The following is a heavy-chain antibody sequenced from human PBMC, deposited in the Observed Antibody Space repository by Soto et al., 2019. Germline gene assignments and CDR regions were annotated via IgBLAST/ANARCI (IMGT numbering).Heavy chain of an antibody. CDR3: AREQWELDY. J-gene: IGHJ4*02. CDR2: ISTTGSLT. V-gene: IGHV3-11*06. CDR1: GFTFSDYY. Sequence: GGSLRLSCAASGFTFSDYYMSWIRQAPGKGLEWVSFISTTGSLTNYADSLKGRFTISRDNAKNSLYLQINSLRADDTAVYYCAREQWELDYWGQGTLVTVSS. D-gene: IGHD1-26*01.